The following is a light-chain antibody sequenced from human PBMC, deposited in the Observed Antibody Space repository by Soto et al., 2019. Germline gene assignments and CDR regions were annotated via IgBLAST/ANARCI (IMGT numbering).Light chain of an antibody. CDR1: QSVLYSSNNKNY. V-gene: IGKV4-1*01. Sequence: DIVMTQSPDSLAVSLGERATINCKSSQSVLYSSNNKNYLAWYQQKPGQPPKLLIYWASTRESGVPDRFSGSGSGTDFTLTISSLQAEDVAVYYCQQYDSTPITLSGGTKVDIK. CDR2: WAS. J-gene: IGKJ4*01. CDR3: QQYDSTPIT.